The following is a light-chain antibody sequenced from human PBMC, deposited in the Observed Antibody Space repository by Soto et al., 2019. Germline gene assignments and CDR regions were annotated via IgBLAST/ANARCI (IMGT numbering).Light chain of an antibody. V-gene: IGLV2-14*01. J-gene: IGLJ3*02. CDR3: NSYTTSSTLV. CDR2: DVS. Sequence: QSALTQPASVSGSPGQSITISCTGTSSDVGGYNYVSWYQQHPGKAPKLMIYDVSKRPSGVSNRFSGSKSGNTASLTISGLQAEDEADYYCNSYTTSSTLVFGGGTKPTVL. CDR1: SSDVGGYNY.